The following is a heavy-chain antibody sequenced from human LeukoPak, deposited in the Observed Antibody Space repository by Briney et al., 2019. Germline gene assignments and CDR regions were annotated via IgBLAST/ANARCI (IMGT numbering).Heavy chain of an antibody. J-gene: IGHJ4*02. CDR2: ISAYNGNT. CDR1: GYTFTSYG. Sequence: ASVKVSCKASGYTFTSYGISWVRQAPGRGRDGMGWISAYNGNTNYAQKLQGRVTMTTDTSTSTAYMELRSLRSDDTAVYYCARVQGGGVLADYWGQGTLVTVSS. CDR3: ARVQGGGVLADY. D-gene: IGHD3-16*01. V-gene: IGHV1-18*01.